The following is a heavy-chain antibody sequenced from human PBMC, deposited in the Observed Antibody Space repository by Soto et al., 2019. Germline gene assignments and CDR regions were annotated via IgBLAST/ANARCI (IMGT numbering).Heavy chain of an antibody. D-gene: IGHD1-26*01. CDR3: AKDLGIVGATLVY. CDR2: ISYDGSNK. J-gene: IGHJ4*02. CDR1: GFTFSSYG. Sequence: PGGSLRLSCAAPGFTFSSYGMHWVRQAPGKGLEWVAVISYDGSNKYYAGSVKGRFTISRDNSKNTLYLQMNSLRAEDTAVYYCAKDLGIVGATLVYWGQGTLVTVSS. V-gene: IGHV3-30*18.